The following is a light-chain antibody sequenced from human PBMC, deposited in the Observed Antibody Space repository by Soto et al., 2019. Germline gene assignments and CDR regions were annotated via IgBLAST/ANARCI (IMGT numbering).Light chain of an antibody. CDR3: QQYNSYLRT. CDR1: QSISTW. CDR2: DAS. V-gene: IGKV1-5*01. Sequence: EIQITQSPSTLSASVGDRVTITCRASQSISTWVAWYQQKPGKAPKLLIYDASSLESGVPSRFSGSGSGTEFSFIISSLQPDDFATYYCQQYNSYLRTFGQGT. J-gene: IGKJ1*01.